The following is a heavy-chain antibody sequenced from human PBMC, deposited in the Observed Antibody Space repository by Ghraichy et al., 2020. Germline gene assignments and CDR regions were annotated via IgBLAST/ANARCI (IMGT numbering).Heavy chain of an antibody. CDR1: GFTFSSYA. D-gene: IGHD2-2*01. Sequence: GGSLRLSCAASGFTFSSYAMTWVRQAPGKGLEWVSTISGSGGGPDYADSVKGRFIISRDNSKNTLHLQMNSLSADDTAIYYCAKAASDTSWPKFGPWGQGTLGTVSS. CDR3: AKAASDTSWPKFGP. V-gene: IGHV3-23*01. CDR2: ISGSGGGP. J-gene: IGHJ5*02.